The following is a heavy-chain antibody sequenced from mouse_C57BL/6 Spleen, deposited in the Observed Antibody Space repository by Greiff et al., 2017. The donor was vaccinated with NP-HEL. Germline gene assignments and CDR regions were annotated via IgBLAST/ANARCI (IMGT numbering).Heavy chain of an antibody. CDR1: GYTFTDYE. CDR2: IDPETGGT. CDR3: TRRYEYDDPVDY. J-gene: IGHJ2*01. V-gene: IGHV1-15*01. D-gene: IGHD2-4*01. Sequence: VQLQQSGAELVRPGASVTLSCKASGYTFTDYEMHWVKQTPVHGLEWIGAIDPETGGTAYNQKFKGKAILTADKSSSTAYMELRSLTSEDSAVYYCTRRYEYDDPVDYWGQGTTLTVSS.